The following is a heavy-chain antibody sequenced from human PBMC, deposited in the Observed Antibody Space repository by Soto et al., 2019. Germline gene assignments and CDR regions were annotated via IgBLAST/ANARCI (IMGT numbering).Heavy chain of an antibody. V-gene: IGHV4-38-2*01. J-gene: IGHJ4*02. CDR3: ARLGFYYDSSAYDY. CDR1: GYSITSGYY. D-gene: IGHD3-22*01. CDR2: IYHSGNT. Sequence: SETLSLTCAVSGYSITSGYYWGWIRQPPGKGLEWIGSIYHSGNTYYNPSLKSRVTISVDTSKNQFSLRLTSVTAADTAVYYCARLGFYYDSSAYDYWGQGTLVTVSS.